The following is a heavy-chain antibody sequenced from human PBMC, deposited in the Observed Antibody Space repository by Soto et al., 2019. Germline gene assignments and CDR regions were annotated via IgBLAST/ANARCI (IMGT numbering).Heavy chain of an antibody. Sequence: GGSLRLSCAASGFTFSSYGMHWVRQAPGKGLEWVAVIWYDGSNKYYADSVKGRFTISRDNSKNTLYLQMNSLRAEDTAVYYCARDVPYDSSGYYIPTTFDPWGQGTLVTVSS. CDR2: IWYDGSNK. CDR3: ARDVPYDSSGYYIPTTFDP. D-gene: IGHD3-22*01. CDR1: GFTFSSYG. J-gene: IGHJ5*02. V-gene: IGHV3-33*01.